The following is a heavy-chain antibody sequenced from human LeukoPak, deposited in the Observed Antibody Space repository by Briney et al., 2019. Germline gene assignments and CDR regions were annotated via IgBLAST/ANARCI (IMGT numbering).Heavy chain of an antibody. J-gene: IGHJ1*01. CDR2: INPNSGGT. Sequence: GASVKVSCKASGYTFTGYYMHWVRQAPGQGLEWMGWINPNSGGTNYAQKLQGRVTMTTDTSTSTAYMELRSLRSDDTAVYYCARVPAYYDFWSGYLSAEYFQHWGQGTLVTVSS. V-gene: IGHV1-2*02. CDR3: ARVPAYYDFWSGYLSAEYFQH. D-gene: IGHD3-3*01. CDR1: GYTFTGYY.